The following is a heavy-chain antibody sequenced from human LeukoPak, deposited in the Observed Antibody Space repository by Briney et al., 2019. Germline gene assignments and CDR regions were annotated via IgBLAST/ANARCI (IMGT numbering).Heavy chain of an antibody. CDR3: ARDRYGDPRNWFDP. Sequence: SQTLSLTCTVSGGSISSGGYYWSWIRQHPGKGLEWIGYIYYSGSTYYNPSLKSRVTISVDTSKNQFSLKLSSVTAADTAVYYCARDRYGDPRNWFDPWGQGTLVTVSS. D-gene: IGHD4-17*01. J-gene: IGHJ5*02. CDR2: IYYSGST. CDR1: GGSISSGGYY. V-gene: IGHV4-31*03.